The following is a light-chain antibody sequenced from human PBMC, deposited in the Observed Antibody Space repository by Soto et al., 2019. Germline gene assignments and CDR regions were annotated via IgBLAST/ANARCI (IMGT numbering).Light chain of an antibody. CDR2: EVS. V-gene: IGLV2-14*01. CDR3: SSYRSRSTLV. J-gene: IGLJ2*01. Sequence: QSALTQPASVSGSPGQSITISCTGTSSDVGGYNYVSWYQQHPGKVPKLMIYEVSNRPSGVSNRFSGSKSDNTASLTISGLQAEDEADYYCSSYRSRSTLVFGGGTKLT. CDR1: SSDVGGYNY.